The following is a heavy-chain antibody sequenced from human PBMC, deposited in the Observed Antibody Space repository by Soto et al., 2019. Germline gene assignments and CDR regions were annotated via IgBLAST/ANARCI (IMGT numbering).Heavy chain of an antibody. CDR1: GGSISSYY. J-gene: IGHJ4*02. Sequence: QVQLQESGPGLVKPSEPLSITCTVSGGSISSYYWSWIRQPPVKGLEWIGYIDYSGSTNYHPSLKSRVTISVDTSKNLFALKLSSVTAADTAVYYCARRYGTTFDYWGQGTLVTVSS. CDR3: ARRYGTTFDY. D-gene: IGHD1-7*01. V-gene: IGHV4-59*01. CDR2: IDYSGST.